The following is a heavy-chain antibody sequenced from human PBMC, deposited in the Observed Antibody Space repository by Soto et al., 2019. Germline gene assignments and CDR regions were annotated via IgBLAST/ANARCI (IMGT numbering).Heavy chain of an antibody. CDR2: IYYSGST. V-gene: IGHV4-59*12. Sequence: SETLSLTCTVSGGSISSYYWSWIRQPPGKGLEWIGYIYYSGSTNYNPSLKSRVTISVDTSKNQFSLKLSSVTAADTAVYYCARRYCSSTSCPDFDYWGQGTLVTVSS. CDR3: ARRYCSSTSCPDFDY. CDR1: GGSISSYY. J-gene: IGHJ4*02. D-gene: IGHD2-2*01.